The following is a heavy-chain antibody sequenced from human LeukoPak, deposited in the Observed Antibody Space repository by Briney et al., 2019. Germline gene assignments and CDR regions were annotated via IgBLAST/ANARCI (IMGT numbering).Heavy chain of an antibody. CDR1: GFTVNSSH. CDR3: ARDADYGGSPDAFDV. V-gene: IGHV3-53*01. CDR2: IYSGGTT. D-gene: IGHD4-23*01. Sequence: PGGSLRLSCAASGFTVNSSHMSWVRQAPGKGLKWVSIIYSGGTTYYADSVKGRFTISRDNSKNSLYLQMNSLRAEDTAVYYCARDADYGGSPDAFDVWGRGTIVTVSS. J-gene: IGHJ3*01.